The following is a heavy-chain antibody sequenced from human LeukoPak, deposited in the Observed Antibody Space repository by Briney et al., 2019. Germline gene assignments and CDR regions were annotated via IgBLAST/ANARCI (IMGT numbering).Heavy chain of an antibody. CDR3: ARLIRPSSRLRYFDWHSDYYFDH. D-gene: IGHD3-9*01. J-gene: IGHJ4*02. Sequence: GESLKISCKGSGYSFTSYWIGWVRQMPGKGLEWMGIIYPGDSDTRYSPSFQGQVTISADKSISTAYLQWSSLKASDTAMYYCARLIRPSSRLRYFDWHSDYYFDHWGQGTLVTVSS. CDR2: IYPGDSDT. CDR1: GYSFTSYW. V-gene: IGHV5-51*01.